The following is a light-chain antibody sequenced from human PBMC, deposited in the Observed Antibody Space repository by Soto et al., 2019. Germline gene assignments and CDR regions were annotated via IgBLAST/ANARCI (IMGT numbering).Light chain of an antibody. Sequence: QTVVTQSSSASASLGSSVKLTCTLSRRHSTYIIAWHQQQPGKAPRYLMRVERSGSYSKGSAIPDRFSGSSSGADRYLTISNLQSEDEADYYCETWDSSTHKVFGGGTKLTVL. CDR2: VERSGSY. CDR3: ETWDSSTHKV. J-gene: IGLJ2*01. CDR1: RRHSTYI. V-gene: IGLV4-60*03.